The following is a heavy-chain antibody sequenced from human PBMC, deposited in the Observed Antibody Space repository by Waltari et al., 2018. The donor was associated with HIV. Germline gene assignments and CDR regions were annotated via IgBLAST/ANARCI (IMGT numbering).Heavy chain of an antibody. Sequence: ELQLVVSGGGWVQPGGSLRVYCAAPGFTFSASAIHWVRQASGKGLEWVGRIRSRGNRYATAYGASVKGRFTVSRDGSKNTAYLQMNNLKTEDTAVYYCTRALAYWGQGTLVTVSP. D-gene: IGHD3-16*01. J-gene: IGHJ4*02. CDR3: TRALAY. CDR1: GFTFSASA. CDR2: IRSRGNRYAT. V-gene: IGHV3-73*02.